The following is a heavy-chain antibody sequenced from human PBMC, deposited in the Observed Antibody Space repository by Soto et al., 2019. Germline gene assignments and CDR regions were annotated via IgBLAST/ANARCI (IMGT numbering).Heavy chain of an antibody. CDR2: IYPGDSDT. CDR1: GYGFASYW. Sequence: PGESLKISCQGSGYGFASYWIGWVRQMPGKYLEWMGIIYPGDSDTRYSPSFQGQVTISADKSLRTAYLQWTSLKASDTALYYCARTRSFTLGFYYDGMDVWGQGTTVTV. V-gene: IGHV5-51*01. CDR3: ARTRSFTLGFYYDGMDV. D-gene: IGHD6-6*01. J-gene: IGHJ6*02.